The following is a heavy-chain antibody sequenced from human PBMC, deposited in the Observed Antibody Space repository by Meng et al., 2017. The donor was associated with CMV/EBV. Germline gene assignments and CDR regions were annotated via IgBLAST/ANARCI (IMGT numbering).Heavy chain of an antibody. J-gene: IGHJ6*02. CDR1: GVTITSNY. CDR2: IYSGGSA. Sequence: GGSLRLSCAASGVTITSNYMSWVRQAPGKGLEWVAVIYSGGSAYFADSVKGRFTISRDNSKNTVFLQVNSLRAEDTAVYYCARVLHSSSAYGMDVWGQGTTVTVSS. CDR3: ARVLHSSSAYGMDV. V-gene: IGHV3-53*01. D-gene: IGHD6-6*01.